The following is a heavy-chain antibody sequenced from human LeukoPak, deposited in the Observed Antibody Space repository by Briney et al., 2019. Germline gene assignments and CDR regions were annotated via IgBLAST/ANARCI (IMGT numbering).Heavy chain of an antibody. V-gene: IGHV4-34*01. CDR1: GGSFSGYY. CDR3: ATAGNWNDSDYYYYYGMDV. J-gene: IGHJ6*02. D-gene: IGHD1-1*01. CDR2: INHSGST. Sequence: SETLSLTCAVYGGSFSGYYWSWIRQPPEKGPEWIGEINHSGSTNYNPSLKSRVTISVDTSKNQFSLKLSSVTAADTAVYYCATAGNWNDSDYYYYYGMDVWGQGTTVTVSS.